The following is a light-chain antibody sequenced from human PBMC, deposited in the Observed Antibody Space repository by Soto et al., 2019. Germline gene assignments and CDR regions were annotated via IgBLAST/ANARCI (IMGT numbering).Light chain of an antibody. V-gene: IGKV1-39*01. CDR1: QSISSY. J-gene: IGKJ5*01. Sequence: DIQMTQSPSSLSASVRDRVTITCRASQSISSYLNWYQQKPGKAPKLLIYAASSLQSGVPSRFSGSGSGTDFTLTISSLKPADFATYYCQQSYSTPSITFGQGTRREIK. CDR3: QQSYSTPSIT. CDR2: AAS.